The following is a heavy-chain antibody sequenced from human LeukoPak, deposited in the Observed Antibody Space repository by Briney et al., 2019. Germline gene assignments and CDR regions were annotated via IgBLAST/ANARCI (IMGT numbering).Heavy chain of an antibody. D-gene: IGHD3-3*01. Sequence: GGSLRLSCAASGFTFSSYAMSWVREAPGKGLEWVSALSGSGGSTYYADSVKGRFTISRDNSKNTLYLQMNSLRAEDTAVYYCAKAPVGVFGVVPYYFDYWGQGTLVTVSS. CDR2: LSGSGGST. J-gene: IGHJ4*02. CDR1: GFTFSSYA. CDR3: AKAPVGVFGVVPYYFDY. V-gene: IGHV3-23*01.